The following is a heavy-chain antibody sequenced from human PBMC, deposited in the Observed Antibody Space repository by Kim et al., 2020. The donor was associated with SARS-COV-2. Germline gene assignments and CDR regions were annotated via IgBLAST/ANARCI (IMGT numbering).Heavy chain of an antibody. CDR3: ARVKIVGFGGRYFDY. V-gene: IGHV1-69*01. D-gene: IGHD3-10*01. Sequence: QKFQGRVTITADESTSTAYMELSSLRSEDTAVYYCARVKIVGFGGRYFDYWGQGTLVTVSS. J-gene: IGHJ4*02.